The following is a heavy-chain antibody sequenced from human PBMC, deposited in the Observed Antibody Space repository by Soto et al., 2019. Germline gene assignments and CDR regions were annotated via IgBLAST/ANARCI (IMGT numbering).Heavy chain of an antibody. CDR1: GYTFTNYD. CDR3: ARAPRNWGFDF. Sequence: QVQLVQSGAEVKKPGASVKVSCKASGYTFTNYDINWVRQTTGQGPEWLGWMNPNSGDTGYAQKFQGRVTMTRNADISTAYMELSSLTFEDTAIYSCARAPRNWGFDFWGQGTLVTVSS. D-gene: IGHD7-27*01. V-gene: IGHV1-8*01. J-gene: IGHJ4*02. CDR2: MNPNSGDT.